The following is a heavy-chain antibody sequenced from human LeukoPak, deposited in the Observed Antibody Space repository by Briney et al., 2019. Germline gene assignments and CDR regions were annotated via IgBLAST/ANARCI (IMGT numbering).Heavy chain of an antibody. V-gene: IGHV3-23*01. J-gene: IGHJ4*02. Sequence: GGSLRLSCAASGFTFSSYAMSWVRQAPGKGLEWVSAISGSGGSTYYADSVKGRFTISRDNSKNTLYLQMNSLRAEDTAVHYCAKDLYSSSWFRYFDYWGQGTLVTVSS. CDR3: AKDLYSSSWFRYFDY. CDR1: GFTFSSYA. CDR2: ISGSGGST. D-gene: IGHD6-13*01.